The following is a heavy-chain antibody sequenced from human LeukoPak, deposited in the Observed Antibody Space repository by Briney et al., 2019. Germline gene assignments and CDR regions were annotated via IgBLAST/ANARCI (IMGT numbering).Heavy chain of an antibody. CDR2: ISAYNGNI. Sequence: ASVKVSCKASGYTFTSYGISWVRQAPGQGLEWMGWISAYNGNINYAQKLQGRVTMTTDTSTSTAYMELRSLRSDDTAVYYCARDERYCSSTSCQGMLYDAFDIWGRGTMVTVSS. D-gene: IGHD2-2*01. J-gene: IGHJ3*02. CDR1: GYTFTSYG. CDR3: ARDERYCSSTSCQGMLYDAFDI. V-gene: IGHV1-18*01.